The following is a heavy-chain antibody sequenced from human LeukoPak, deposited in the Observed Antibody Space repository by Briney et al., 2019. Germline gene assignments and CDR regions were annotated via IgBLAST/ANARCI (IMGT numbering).Heavy chain of an antibody. J-gene: IGHJ4*02. V-gene: IGHV3-7*01. D-gene: IGHD4-17*01. CDR2: IKQDGSEK. Sequence: PGGSLRLSCAASGFTFSTYWMSWVRQAPGKGLEWVANIKQDGSEKYYVDSVKGRFTISRDNADSSLYLQMNSLRAEDTAVFYCAREAYGLFDYWGPGTLVTVSS. CDR3: AREAYGLFDY. CDR1: GFTFSTYW.